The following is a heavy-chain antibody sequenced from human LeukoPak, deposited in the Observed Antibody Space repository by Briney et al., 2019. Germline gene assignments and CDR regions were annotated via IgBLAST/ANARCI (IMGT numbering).Heavy chain of an antibody. J-gene: IGHJ4*02. CDR2: IYYSGST. CDR3: ARARSAAGNFDY. CDR1: GGSISSGGYY. Sequence: TLSLTCTVSGGSISSGGYYWSWIRQHPGKGLEWIGYIYYSGSTYYNPSLKSRVTISADTSKNQFSLKLSSVTAADTAVYYCARARSAAGNFDYWGQGTLVTVSS. V-gene: IGHV4-31*03. D-gene: IGHD6-13*01.